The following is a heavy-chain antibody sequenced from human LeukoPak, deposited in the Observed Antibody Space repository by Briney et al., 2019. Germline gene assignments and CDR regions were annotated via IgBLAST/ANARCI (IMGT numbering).Heavy chain of an antibody. J-gene: IGHJ4*02. CDR1: GYTLTELS. CDR3: ATEWSALGYFDY. D-gene: IGHD3-3*01. Sequence: ASVKVSCKVSGYTLTELSMHWVRQAPGKGLEWMGGFYPEDGETIYAQKFQGRVTMTEDTSTDTAYMELSSLRSEDTAVYYCATEWSALGYFDYWGQGTLVTVSS. CDR2: FYPEDGET. V-gene: IGHV1-24*01.